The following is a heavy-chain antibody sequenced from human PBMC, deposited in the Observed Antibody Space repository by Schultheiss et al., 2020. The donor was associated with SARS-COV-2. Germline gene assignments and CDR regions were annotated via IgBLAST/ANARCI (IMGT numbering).Heavy chain of an antibody. J-gene: IGHJ4*02. CDR3: ARHGYSSSWFDY. D-gene: IGHD6-13*01. Sequence: SETLSLTCTVSGGSIISYYCSWIRQPPGKGLEWIGEINHSGSTNYNPSLKSRVTISVDTSKNQFSLKLSSVTAADTAVYYCARHGYSSSWFDYWGQGTLVTVSS. CDR1: GGSIISYY. CDR2: INHSGST. V-gene: IGHV4-59*08.